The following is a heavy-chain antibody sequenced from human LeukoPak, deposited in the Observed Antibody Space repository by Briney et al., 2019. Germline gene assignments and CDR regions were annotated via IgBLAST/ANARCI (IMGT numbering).Heavy chain of an antibody. Sequence: SVKVSCKASGYTFTSYGISWVRQAPGQGLEWMGGIIPIFGTANYAQKFQGRVTITADESTSTAYMELSSLRSEDTAVYYCAGEVAYCGGDCSVGPSYWYFDLWGRGTLVTVSS. J-gene: IGHJ2*01. CDR3: AGEVAYCGGDCSVGPSYWYFDL. CDR1: GYTFTSYG. V-gene: IGHV1-69*13. CDR2: IIPIFGTA. D-gene: IGHD2-21*02.